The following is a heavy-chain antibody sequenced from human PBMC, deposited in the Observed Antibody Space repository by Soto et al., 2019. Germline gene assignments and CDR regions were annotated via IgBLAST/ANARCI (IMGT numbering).Heavy chain of an antibody. CDR1: GFTFSSYA. Sequence: PGGSLRLSCAASGFTFSSYAMSWVRQAPGKGLEWVSAISGSGGSTYYADSVKGRFTISRDNSKNTLYLQMNSLRAEDTAVYYCAKGILLEWLLYVYYFDYWGQGTLVTVSS. J-gene: IGHJ4*02. CDR2: ISGSGGST. CDR3: AKGILLEWLLYVYYFDY. D-gene: IGHD3-3*01. V-gene: IGHV3-23*01.